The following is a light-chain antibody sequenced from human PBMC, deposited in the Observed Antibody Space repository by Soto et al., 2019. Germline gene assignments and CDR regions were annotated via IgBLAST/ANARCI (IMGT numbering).Light chain of an antibody. CDR2: DTS. CDR1: QGIGDT. CDR3: QRYSSWPLT. J-gene: IGKJ4*01. V-gene: IGKV3-15*01. Sequence: EVVMRQSPATLSLSPGEGATLSCRASQGIGDTLAWYQHKPGQTPRLLIYDTSTRAAGVPARFSGSRSGTECTLTINSLRSEDFGGYYCQRYSSWPLTFGGGTRVESK.